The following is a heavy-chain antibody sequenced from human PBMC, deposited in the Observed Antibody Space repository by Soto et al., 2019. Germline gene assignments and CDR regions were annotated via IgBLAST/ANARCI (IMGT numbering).Heavy chain of an antibody. V-gene: IGHV3-13*01. CDR3: VRGLPGGFDP. CDR2: IGVAGNT. D-gene: IGHD3-10*01. J-gene: IGHJ5*02. CDR1: GFIFVNYD. Sequence: EVQLVESGGGLVQPGGSLRLSVEASGFIFVNYDLNWVRKIPGHGLEWFSRIGVAGNTNYSGSVKGRFIISRQNAKNSFFLQMNSLRAGDTGVYYCVRGLPGGFDPWGQGTLVTVSS.